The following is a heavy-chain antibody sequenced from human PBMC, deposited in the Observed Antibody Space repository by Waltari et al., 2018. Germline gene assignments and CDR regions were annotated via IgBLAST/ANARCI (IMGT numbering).Heavy chain of an antibody. D-gene: IGHD6-19*01. J-gene: IGHJ4*02. CDR1: GFTFSSYV. V-gene: IGHV3-23*01. CDR3: ARNWAGIKQYYFDY. Sequence: EVQLLESGGGLVQSGGSLRLSCLASGFTFSSYVMTWVRQAPGKGLEWVSTITGGGGTTYYADSVKGRFTISRDNSENTMYLQMNSLRGEDTALYYCARNWAGIKQYYFDYWGQGSLVTVSS. CDR2: ITGGGGTT.